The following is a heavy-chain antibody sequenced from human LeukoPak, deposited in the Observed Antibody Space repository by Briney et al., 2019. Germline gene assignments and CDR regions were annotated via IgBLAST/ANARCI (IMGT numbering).Heavy chain of an antibody. J-gene: IGHJ6*02. CDR2: ISYDGSNK. V-gene: IGHV3-30*03. D-gene: IGHD4-17*01. Sequence: GGSLRLSCAASGFTFSSYGMHWVRQAPGKGLEWVAVISYDGSNKYYADSVKGRFTISRDNSKNTLYLQMNSLRAEDTAVYYCEAFDYVSRYYYYGMDAWGQGTTVTVSS. CDR1: GFTFSSYG. CDR3: EAFDYVSRYYYYGMDA.